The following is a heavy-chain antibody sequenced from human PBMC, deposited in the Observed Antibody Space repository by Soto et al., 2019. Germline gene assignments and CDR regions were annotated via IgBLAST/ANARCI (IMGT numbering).Heavy chain of an antibody. V-gene: IGHV3-48*02. CDR2: ISYDSDTI. Sequence: QAGGSLRLSCAVSGFTFGTYSMNWVRQAAGKGLEWIAYISYDSDTIQYADSVKGRFTISRENAKNSLYLQMNSLRDEDTAVYYCARLYYDYVWGQGTTVTAP. J-gene: IGHJ6*02. D-gene: IGHD3-3*01. CDR1: GFTFGTYS. CDR3: ARLYYDYV.